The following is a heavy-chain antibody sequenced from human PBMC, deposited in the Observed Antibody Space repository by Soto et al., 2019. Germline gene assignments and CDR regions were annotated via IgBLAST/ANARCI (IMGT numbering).Heavy chain of an antibody. J-gene: IGHJ4*02. D-gene: IGHD3-22*01. V-gene: IGHV1-3*01. CDR3: ARDLNSSGRDY. CDR2: INAGNGNT. CDR1: GYTFTSYA. Sequence: ASVKVSCKASGYTFTSYAMHWVRQAPGQRLEWMGWINAGNGNTKYSQKFQGRVTITRDTSTSTAYMELSSLRSEDTAVYYCARDLNSSGRDYWGQGTLVTVSS.